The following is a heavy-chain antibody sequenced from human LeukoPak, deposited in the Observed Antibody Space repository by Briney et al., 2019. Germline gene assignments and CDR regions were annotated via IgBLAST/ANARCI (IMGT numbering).Heavy chain of an antibody. Sequence: PGGSLRLSCAASGFTFSSYWMSWVRQAPGKGLEWVANIKQDGSEKYYVDSVKGRFTISRDNSKNTLYLQMDSLRAEDTAVYYCATVQREYYYDSSGIMGNWGQGTLVTVSS. D-gene: IGHD3-22*01. V-gene: IGHV3-7*01. J-gene: IGHJ4*02. CDR1: GFTFSSYW. CDR3: ATVQREYYYDSSGIMGN. CDR2: IKQDGSEK.